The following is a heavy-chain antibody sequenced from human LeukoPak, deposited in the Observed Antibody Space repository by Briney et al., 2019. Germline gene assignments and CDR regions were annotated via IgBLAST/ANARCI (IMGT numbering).Heavy chain of an antibody. CDR2: ISGGGGST. V-gene: IGHV3-23*01. Sequence: GGSLRLSCAASGFTFSSYAMSWVRQAPGKGLEWVSAISGGGGSTYFADSVKGRFTISRDNSKNTLYMQMDSLRAEDTAVYYCAVYYYDSSGLGWDYWGQGTLVTVSS. CDR3: AVYYYDSSGLGWDY. D-gene: IGHD3-22*01. CDR1: GFTFSSYA. J-gene: IGHJ4*02.